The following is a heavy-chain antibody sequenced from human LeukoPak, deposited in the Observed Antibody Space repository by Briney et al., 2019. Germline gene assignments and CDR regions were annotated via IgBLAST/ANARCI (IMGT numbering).Heavy chain of an antibody. V-gene: IGHV1-2*02. CDR1: GYTFTGYY. D-gene: IGHD2-2*02. J-gene: IGHJ5*02. Sequence: GSVKVSCKASGYTFTGYYMHWVRQAPGQGLEWMGWINPNSGGTNYAQKFQGRVTMTRDTSISTAYMELSRLRSDDTAVYYCARVGVNCSSTSCYKGWFDPWGQGTLVTVSS. CDR2: INPNSGGT. CDR3: ARVGVNCSSTSCYKGWFDP.